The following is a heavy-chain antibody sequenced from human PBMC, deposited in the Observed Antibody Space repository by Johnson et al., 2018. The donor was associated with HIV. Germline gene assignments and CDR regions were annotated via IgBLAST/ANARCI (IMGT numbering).Heavy chain of an antibody. Sequence: MLLVESGGGVVQPGRSLRLSCAASGFTVSSNYMSWVRQAPGKGLEWVSVIYSGGSTYYADSVKGRFTISRDNSKNTLYLQMNSLRAEDTAVYYCARVVVITYHDAFDIWGQGTMVTVSS. V-gene: IGHV3-53*01. J-gene: IGHJ3*02. CDR2: IYSGGST. CDR1: GFTVSSNY. D-gene: IGHD3-22*01. CDR3: ARVVVITYHDAFDI.